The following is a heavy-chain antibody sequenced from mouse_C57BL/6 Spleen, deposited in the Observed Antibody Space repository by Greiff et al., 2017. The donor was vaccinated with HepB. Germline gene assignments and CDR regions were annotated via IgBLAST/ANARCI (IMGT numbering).Heavy chain of an antibody. CDR3: ARSKNPYFGY. V-gene: IGHV8-12*01. J-gene: IGHJ2*01. CDR2: IYWDDDK. Sequence: ESGPGILQCSQTLSLTCSFSGFSLSTSGMGVSWIRQPSGKGLEWLAHIYWDDDKRYNPSLKSRLTISKDTSRNQVFLKITSVDTADTATYYCARSKNPYFGYWGEGTTLTVSS. CDR1: GFSLSTSGMG.